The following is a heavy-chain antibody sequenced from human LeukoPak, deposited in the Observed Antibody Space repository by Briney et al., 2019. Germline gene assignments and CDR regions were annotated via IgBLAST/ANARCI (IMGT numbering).Heavy chain of an antibody. D-gene: IGHD4-11*01. J-gene: IGHJ4*02. Sequence: SETLSLTCTVSGGSISSSSYYWAWIRQPPGKGLEWIGSIYYSGTNYYNPSLKSRVTISVDTSKNQFSLKLSSVTAADTGVYYCARIQQLGRDYWGQGTLVTVSS. CDR3: ARIQQLGRDY. V-gene: IGHV4-39*01. CDR2: IYYSGTN. CDR1: GGSISSSSYY.